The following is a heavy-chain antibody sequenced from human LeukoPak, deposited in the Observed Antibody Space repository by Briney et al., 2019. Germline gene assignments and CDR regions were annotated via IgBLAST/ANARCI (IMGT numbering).Heavy chain of an antibody. CDR3: ARGGIMIFGVVNS. D-gene: IGHD3-3*01. CDR1: GGSISSYY. Sequence: SETLSLTCTVSGGSISSYYWSWIRQPPGKGLEWIGYIYYSGSTNYNPSLKSRVTISVDTSKNQFSLKLSSVTAADTAVYYCARGGIMIFGVVNSWGQGTLVTVSS. J-gene: IGHJ4*02. V-gene: IGHV4-59*01. CDR2: IYYSGST.